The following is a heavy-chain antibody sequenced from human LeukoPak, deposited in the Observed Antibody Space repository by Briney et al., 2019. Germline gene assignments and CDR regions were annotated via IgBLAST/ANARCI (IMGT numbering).Heavy chain of an antibody. CDR1: GGSFSGYY. CDR2: INHSGST. V-gene: IGHV4-34*01. CDR3: ARARGGGYMDV. Sequence: SETLSLTCAVYGGSFSGYYWSWIRQPPGKGLEWIGEINHSGSTNYNPSLKSRVTISVDTSKNQFSLKLSSVTAADTAVYYCARARGGGYMDVWGKGTTVTISS. D-gene: IGHD3-10*01. J-gene: IGHJ6*03.